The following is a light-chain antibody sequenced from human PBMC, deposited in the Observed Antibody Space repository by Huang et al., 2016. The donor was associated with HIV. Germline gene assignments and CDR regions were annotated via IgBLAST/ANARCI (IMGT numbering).Light chain of an antibody. V-gene: IGKV3-20*01. CDR2: DAS. CDR1: QSVRSN. Sequence: EIVLTQSPGTLSFSPGDRATLSCRASQSVRSNLAWYQQTPGQSPRRLIYDASSRATGIPDRFSGSGSGTDFTLTISRLEPEDFAVYYCQQYGRSPITFGGGTKVEIK. J-gene: IGKJ4*01. CDR3: QQYGRSPIT.